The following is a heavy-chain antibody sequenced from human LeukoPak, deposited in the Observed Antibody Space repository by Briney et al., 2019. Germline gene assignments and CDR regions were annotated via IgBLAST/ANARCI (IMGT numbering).Heavy chain of an antibody. CDR1: GLSSTTFS. CDR2: IIAIGRQT. J-gene: IGHJ4*02. CDR3: AKDRGSERYVGNDLDY. Sequence: AESLRLSCAASGLSSTTFSISCDRPPQGDWMGCVSFIIAIGRQTYYANSMQGSATISRDNSKNTLYMQKNSLRAEDTDVYFCAKDRGSERYVGNDLDYWGQGTLVTVSS. V-gene: IGHV3-23*01. D-gene: IGHD3-10*01.